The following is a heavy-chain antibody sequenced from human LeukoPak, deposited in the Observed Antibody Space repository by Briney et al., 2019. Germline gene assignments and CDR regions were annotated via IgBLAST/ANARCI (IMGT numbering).Heavy chain of an antibody. CDR1: GFTFSNYG. D-gene: IGHD4-17*01. J-gene: IGHJ4*02. CDR3: ARAGYGDPHFDF. V-gene: IGHV3-33*01. Sequence: GGSLRLSCAASGFTFSNYGMHWVGQAPGKGLEWVAAIWYDGSNKYYGDSVRGRFTISRDNSKNTLYLQMNSLRAEDTAAYYCARAGYGDPHFDFWGQGTLVTVSS. CDR2: IWYDGSNK.